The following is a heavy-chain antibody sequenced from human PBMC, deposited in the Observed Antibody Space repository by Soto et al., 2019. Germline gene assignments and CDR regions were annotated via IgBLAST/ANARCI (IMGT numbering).Heavy chain of an antibody. CDR2: MNPNSGNT. Sequence: ASVNVSCKASGYTFTIYDSNWVRQATGQGLEWMGWMNPNSGNTGYAQKFQGRVAMTRNTSISTAYMELSSLRSEDTAVYYCARGRYDFWSGYHNWFDPWGQGTLVTVSS. D-gene: IGHD3-3*01. V-gene: IGHV1-8*01. J-gene: IGHJ5*02. CDR3: ARGRYDFWSGYHNWFDP. CDR1: GYTFTIYD.